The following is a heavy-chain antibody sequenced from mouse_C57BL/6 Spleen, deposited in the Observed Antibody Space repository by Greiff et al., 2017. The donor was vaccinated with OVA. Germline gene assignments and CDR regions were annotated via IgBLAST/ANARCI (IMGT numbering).Heavy chain of an antibody. Sequence: QVQLQQSGAELAKPGASVKLSCKASGYTFTSYWMHWVKQRPGQGLEWIGYINPSSGYTKYNQKFKDKATLTADKSSSTAYMQLSSLTYEDSAVYYCASLYYGSSYAMDYWGQGTSVTVSS. CDR2: INPSSGYT. D-gene: IGHD1-1*01. J-gene: IGHJ4*01. CDR3: ASLYYGSSYAMDY. CDR1: GYTFTSYW. V-gene: IGHV1-7*01.